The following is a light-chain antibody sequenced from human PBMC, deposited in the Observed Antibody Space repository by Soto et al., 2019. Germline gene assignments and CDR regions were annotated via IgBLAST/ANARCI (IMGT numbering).Light chain of an antibody. V-gene: IGLV2-14*01. CDR3: TSEISTLSLHV. CDR2: DVY. J-gene: IGLJ1*01. CDR1: SSDVGGYDF. Sequence: QSVLTQPASVSGSPGQSITISCTGGSSDVGGYDFVSWYQQYPGKAPKLMIYDVYNRPLGVSDRFSGSRAGNTASLTISGLQAEDEFNYSGTSEISTLSLHVF.